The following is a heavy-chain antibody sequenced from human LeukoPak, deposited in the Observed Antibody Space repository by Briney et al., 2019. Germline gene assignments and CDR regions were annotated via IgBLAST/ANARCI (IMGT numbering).Heavy chain of an antibody. D-gene: IGHD3-10*01. J-gene: IGHJ4*02. CDR3: AKIGYYYGPDY. CDR1: GYSISSGYY. CDR2: IYHSGST. Sequence: PSETLSLTCAVSGYSISSGYYWGRIRQPPGKGLEWIGSIYHSGSTYYDPSLKSRVTISVDTSKNQFSLKLSSVTAADTAVYYCAKIGYYYGPDYWGQGTLVTVSS. V-gene: IGHV4-38-2*01.